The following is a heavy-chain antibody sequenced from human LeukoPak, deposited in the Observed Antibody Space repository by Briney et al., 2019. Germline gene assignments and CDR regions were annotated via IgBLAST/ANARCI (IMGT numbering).Heavy chain of an antibody. CDR3: ARDRGEYSGYVLDY. CDR1: GGSISSNW. Sequence: SETLSLTCAVSGGSISSNWWNWVRQPPGKGLEWIGEIYHTGSTNYNPSLKSRVTISIDKSKNQFSLKLSSVTAADTAVYYCARDRGEYSGYVLDYWGQGTLVTVSS. D-gene: IGHD5-12*01. V-gene: IGHV4-4*02. CDR2: IYHTGST. J-gene: IGHJ4*02.